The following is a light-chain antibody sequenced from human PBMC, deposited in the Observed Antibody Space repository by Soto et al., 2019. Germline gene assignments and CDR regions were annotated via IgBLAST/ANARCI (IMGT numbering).Light chain of an antibody. V-gene: IGLV3-1*01. J-gene: IGLJ2*01. Sequence: SYELTQPPSVSVSPGQTASITCSGDKLGDKYACWYQQKPGQSPVLVIYQDSKRPSGIPERFSGSNSGNTVTLTISGTQAMDEADYYCQAWDSSTANVVFGGGTKVTVL. CDR3: QAWDSSTANVV. CDR1: KLGDKY. CDR2: QDS.